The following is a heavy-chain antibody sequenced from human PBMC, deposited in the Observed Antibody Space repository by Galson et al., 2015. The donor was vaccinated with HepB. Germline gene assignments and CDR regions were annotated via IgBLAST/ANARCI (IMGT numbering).Heavy chain of an antibody. V-gene: IGHV3-30-3*01. CDR1: GFTFSSYA. J-gene: IGHJ6*02. D-gene: IGHD6-13*01. CDR2: ISYDGSNK. CDR3: ARDRGDSSWYGGGMDV. Sequence: SLSLSCAASGFTFSSYAIHWVRPAPGKGLEWVAVISYDGSNKYYADSVKGRFTISRDNSKNTLYLQMNSLRAEDTAVYYCARDRGDSSWYGGGMDVWGQGTTVTVSS.